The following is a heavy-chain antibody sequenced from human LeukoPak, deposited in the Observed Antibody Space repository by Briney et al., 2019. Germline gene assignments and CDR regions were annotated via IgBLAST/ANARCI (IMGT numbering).Heavy chain of an antibody. D-gene: IGHD4-11*01. CDR3: VRDPPVATGAWFDP. V-gene: IGHV3-48*01. CDR2: ISSSGSAI. Sequence: SGGSLRLSCAASGFPLSSYSINWVRQAPGKGLEWVSYISSSGSAIYYVDSVKGRFTVSRDNAKNSLFLQMNSPRAEDTAVYYCVRDPPVATGAWFDPWGQGTLVTVSS. CDR1: GFPLSSYS. J-gene: IGHJ5*02.